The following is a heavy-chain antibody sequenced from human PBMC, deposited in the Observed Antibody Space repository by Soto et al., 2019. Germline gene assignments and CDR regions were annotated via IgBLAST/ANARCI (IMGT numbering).Heavy chain of an antibody. CDR2: ISSSGSTI. CDR1: GFTFSSYE. D-gene: IGHD3-10*01. CDR3: ARAPSSGSYYVGSGGMDV. Sequence: EVQLVESGGGLVQTGGSLRLSCAASGFTFSSYEMNWVLQAPGKGLALVSYISSSGSTIYYADSVKGRFTISRDNAKNSLSLQMNSRRAEDTAVYYCARAPSSGSYYVGSGGMDVWGQCTTVTVSS. V-gene: IGHV3-48*03. J-gene: IGHJ6*02.